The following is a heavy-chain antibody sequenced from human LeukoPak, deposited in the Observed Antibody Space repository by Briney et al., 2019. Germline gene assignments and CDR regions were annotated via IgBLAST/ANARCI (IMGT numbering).Heavy chain of an antibody. CDR1: GLTFSSYS. V-gene: IGHV3-23*01. CDR3: AKDAAGSEY. D-gene: IGHD6-13*01. Sequence: GGSLRLSCVVSGLTFSSYSMSWVRQAPGKGLGWVSGISASGGDTWYPDSVKGRFTISRDNSKNTLFLQMNSLRVEDTAIYYCAKDAAGSEYWGQGTRVTVSS. J-gene: IGHJ4*02. CDR2: ISASGGDT.